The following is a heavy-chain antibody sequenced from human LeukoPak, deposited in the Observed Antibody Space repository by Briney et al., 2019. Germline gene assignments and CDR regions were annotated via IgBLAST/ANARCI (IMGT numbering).Heavy chain of an antibody. Sequence: GGSLRLSCAASGFTFSSYWMTWVRQAPGKGLEWVANIKRDGSEKYYVDSVRGRFTITRDNAKNSLYLQMNSLRAEDTAVYYCAREISSWYRTEGRFDPWGQGTLVTVSS. J-gene: IGHJ5*02. CDR2: IKRDGSEK. D-gene: IGHD6-13*01. CDR1: GFTFSSYW. V-gene: IGHV3-7*01. CDR3: AREISSWYRTEGRFDP.